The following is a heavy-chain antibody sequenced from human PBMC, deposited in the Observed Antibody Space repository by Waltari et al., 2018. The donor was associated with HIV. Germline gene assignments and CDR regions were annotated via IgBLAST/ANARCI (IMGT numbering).Heavy chain of an antibody. Sequence: QLQLQESGPGLVKPSETLSLTCTVSGDSISSSPYQWGWIRQPPGKGLEWIGKINYSGRTSYNPSLKSRVTISVDTSKNQFSLSLSSVTAADTTIYYCARVFGYCSGSPCYFYFDIWGQGTLVTVSS. D-gene: IGHD2-15*01. V-gene: IGHV4-39*01. CDR1: GDSISSSPYQ. J-gene: IGHJ4*02. CDR3: ARVFGYCSGSPCYFYFDI. CDR2: INYSGRT.